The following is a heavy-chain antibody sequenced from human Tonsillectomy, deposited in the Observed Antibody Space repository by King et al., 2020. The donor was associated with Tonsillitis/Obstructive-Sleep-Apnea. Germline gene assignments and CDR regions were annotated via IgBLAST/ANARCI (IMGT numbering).Heavy chain of an antibody. CDR2: IYPGDSDT. D-gene: IGHD2-2*01. J-gene: IGHJ6*02. CDR3: ARHDHRSTTTCYEGANYYSMDV. Sequence: QLVQSGVEVKKPGESLKISCKGSGYSFTNYWIGWVRQMPGKGLEWMGIIYPGDSDTRYSPSFQGQVTISADKSISTTHLQWSSLKVSDTAIYYCARHDHRSTTTCYEGANYYSMDVWGQGTKVTVSS. CDR1: GYSFTNYW. V-gene: IGHV5-51*01.